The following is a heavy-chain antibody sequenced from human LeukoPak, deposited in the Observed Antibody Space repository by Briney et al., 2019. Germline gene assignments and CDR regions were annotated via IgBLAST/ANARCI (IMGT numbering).Heavy chain of an antibody. J-gene: IGHJ4*02. V-gene: IGHV4-59*01. D-gene: IGHD1-26*01. Sequence: KPSETLSLTCSVSGRPISGYYWSWIRQPPGKGLEWIGYIYYSGSNNYNPSLESRVAISVDTSKNQFSLKLSFVTVADTAVYYCARSVSSAIVGAYLDHWGQGTLVTVSS. CDR2: IYYSGSN. CDR3: ARSVSSAIVGAYLDH. CDR1: GRPISGYY.